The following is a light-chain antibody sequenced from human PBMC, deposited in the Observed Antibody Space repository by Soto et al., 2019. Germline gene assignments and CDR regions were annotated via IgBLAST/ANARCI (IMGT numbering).Light chain of an antibody. CDR3: AAWDDSLNVVV. J-gene: IGLJ2*01. Sequence: QSVLRQPPSASGTPGQRVTISCSGSSSNVGSNTVSWYQRLPGTAPNLLIYSDNQRPSGVPDRFSGSKSGTSASLAISGLQAEDEADYYCAAWDDSLNVVVFGGRTKLTVL. CDR2: SDN. V-gene: IGLV1-44*01. CDR1: SSNVGSNT.